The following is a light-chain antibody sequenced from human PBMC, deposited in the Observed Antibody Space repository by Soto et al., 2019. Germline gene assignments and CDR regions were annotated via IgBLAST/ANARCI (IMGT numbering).Light chain of an antibody. CDR1: QSVTNSY. CDR3: QKYGLSQGLFT. V-gene: IGKV3-20*01. CDR2: GAS. Sequence: EIVLTQSPGTLSLSPGERATLSCRASQSVTNSYLAWYQQKPGHATRLLIYGASTRATGIPDRFSGSGSGTDFTLTISRLDPEDVAVYYCQKYGLSQGLFTFGPGTKVDIK. J-gene: IGKJ3*01.